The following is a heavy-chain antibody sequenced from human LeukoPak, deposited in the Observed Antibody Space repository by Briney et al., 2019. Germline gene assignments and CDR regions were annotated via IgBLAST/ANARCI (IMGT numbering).Heavy chain of an antibody. D-gene: IGHD2-21*01. CDR3: ARERQGNCYAFES. CDR2: VMSGRGST. CDR1: GFSVSDYS. V-gene: IGHV3-11*05. J-gene: IGHJ4*02. Sequence: PGGSLRLSCAASGFSVSDYSISWIRQSPGKGPEWISYVMSGRGSTNYADSVKGRFTISRDNAKNSVALQLDGLRADDTAVYFCARERQGNCYAFESWVQGTLVTVSS.